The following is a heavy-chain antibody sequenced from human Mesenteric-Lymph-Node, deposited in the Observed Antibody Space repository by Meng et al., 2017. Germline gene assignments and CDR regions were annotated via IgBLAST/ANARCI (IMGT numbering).Heavy chain of an antibody. CDR2: ISGSGGST. D-gene: IGHD3-10*01. CDR3: AKDRVVRGIMGAFDM. Sequence: GESLKISCAASRFTFSNYGMNWVRQAPGKGLEWVSAISGSGGSTYYADSVRGRFTISRDNSKNTLYLQMNSLRAEDTAVYYCAKDRVVRGIMGAFDMWGQGTMGT. CDR1: RFTFSNYG. V-gene: IGHV3-23*01. J-gene: IGHJ3*02.